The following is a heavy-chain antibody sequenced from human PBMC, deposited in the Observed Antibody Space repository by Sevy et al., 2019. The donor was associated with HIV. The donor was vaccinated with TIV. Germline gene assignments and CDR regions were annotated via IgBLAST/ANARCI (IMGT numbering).Heavy chain of an antibody. Sequence: GESLKISCAASGFTFSSYAMSWVRQAPGKGLEWVSAISGSGGSTYYADSVKGRFTISRDNSKNTLYLQMNSLRAEDTAVYYCAKMRKMDYSLTYYYDSSGYYGAFDIWGQGTMVTVSS. CDR3: AKMRKMDYSLTYYYDSSGYYGAFDI. J-gene: IGHJ3*02. V-gene: IGHV3-23*01. CDR1: GFTFSSYA. CDR2: ISGSGGST. D-gene: IGHD3-22*01.